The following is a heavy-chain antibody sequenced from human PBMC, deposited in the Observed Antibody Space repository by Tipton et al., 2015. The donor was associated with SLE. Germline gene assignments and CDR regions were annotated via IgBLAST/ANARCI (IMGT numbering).Heavy chain of an antibody. CDR3: ARDPYGDTHFDL. J-gene: IGHJ2*01. CDR2: IYTSGST. CDR1: GGTSRDYH. D-gene: IGHD4-17*01. Sequence: TLSLTCAVYGGTSRDYHWSWIRQPAGKGLEWIGRIYTSGSTNYDPSLKSRVTMSVDTSKNQFSLKLSSVTAADTAVYYCARDPYGDTHFDLWGRGTLVTVSS. V-gene: IGHV4-4*07.